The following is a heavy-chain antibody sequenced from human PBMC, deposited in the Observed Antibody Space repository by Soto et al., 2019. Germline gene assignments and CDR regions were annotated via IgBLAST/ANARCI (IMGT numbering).Heavy chain of an antibody. D-gene: IGHD1-26*01. CDR2: INAGNGNT. CDR1: GYTFTSYA. Sequence: ASVKVSCKDSGYTFTSYAMHWVRQAPGQRLEWMGWINAGNGNTKYSQKFQGRVTITRDTSASTAYMELSSLRSEDTAVYYCARVRPIVGATKIDYWGQGTLVTVSS. J-gene: IGHJ4*02. CDR3: ARVRPIVGATKIDY. V-gene: IGHV1-3*01.